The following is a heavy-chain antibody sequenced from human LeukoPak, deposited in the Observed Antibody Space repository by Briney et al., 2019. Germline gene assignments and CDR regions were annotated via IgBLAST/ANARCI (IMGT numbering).Heavy chain of an antibody. D-gene: IGHD3/OR15-3a*01. J-gene: IGHJ4*02. CDR3: ARERGPIDY. V-gene: IGHV4-59*01. Sequence: SDTLSLTCTVSGGSISSDYWSWIRQPPGKGLEWIGYIYYSGSTNYNPSLRGRVTISVDTSKNQFSLKLSSVTAADTAVYYCARERGPIDYWGQGTLVTVSP. CDR1: GGSISSDY. CDR2: IYYSGST.